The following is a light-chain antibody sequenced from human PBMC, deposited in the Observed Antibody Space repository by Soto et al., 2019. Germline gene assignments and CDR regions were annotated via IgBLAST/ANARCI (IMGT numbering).Light chain of an antibody. V-gene: IGLV2-23*01. Sequence: QSVLALPASVSGSPGQSITISCTGTSGFVGSFSLVSWYQQHPGKAPKVMIYEGHRRPSGVPDRFSGSTSVNSASLTISGLQADDEADYYCCLYIRPITYVFGTRTKVTVL. CDR1: SGFVGSFSL. J-gene: IGLJ1*01. CDR2: EGH. CDR3: CLYIRPITYV.